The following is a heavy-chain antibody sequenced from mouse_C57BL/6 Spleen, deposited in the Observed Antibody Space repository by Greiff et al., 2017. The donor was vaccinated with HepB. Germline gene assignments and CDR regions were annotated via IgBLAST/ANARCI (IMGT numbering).Heavy chain of an antibody. CDR2: INPYNGDT. D-gene: IGHD1-1*01. CDR1: GYSFTGYF. V-gene: IGHV1-20*01. J-gene: IGHJ4*01. Sequence: EVQLQQSGPELVKPGDSVKISCKASGYSFTGYFMNWVMQSHGKSLEWIGRINPYNGDTFYNQKFKGKATLTVDKSSSTAHMELRSRTSEDSAVYYCARGVTTVVALYYAMDYWGQGTSVTVSS. CDR3: ARGVTTVVALYYAMDY.